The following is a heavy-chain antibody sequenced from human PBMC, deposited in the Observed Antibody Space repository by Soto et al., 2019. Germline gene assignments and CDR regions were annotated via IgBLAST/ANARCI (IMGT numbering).Heavy chain of an antibody. Sequence: GESLEISCQGSGYNFPHLWIGWVRQVPGRGLEWMGIIYPRDSDTKYSPSFQGQVTISVDKSINTAYLQWSSLKASDTAIYYCVRGDFGATTYWYFDLWGRGTLVTVSS. J-gene: IGHJ2*01. V-gene: IGHV5-51*01. CDR2: IYPRDSDT. CDR1: GYNFPHLW. D-gene: IGHD4-17*01. CDR3: VRGDFGATTYWYFDL.